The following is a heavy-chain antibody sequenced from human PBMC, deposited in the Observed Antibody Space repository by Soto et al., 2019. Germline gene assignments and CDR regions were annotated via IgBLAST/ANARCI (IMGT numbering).Heavy chain of an antibody. J-gene: IGHJ1*01. V-gene: IGHV1-46*01. CDR1: GYTFPSYY. CDR2: INPSGGST. D-gene: IGHD3-22*01. CDR3: AREKIGYYYDSSGNRGLYFQH. Sequence: GASVRFSCKASGYTFPSYYMHWVRQAPGQGLEWMGIINPSGGSTSYAQKFQGRVTMTRDTSTSTVYMELSSLRSEDTAVYYCAREKIGYYYDSSGNRGLYFQHWGQGTLVTVSS.